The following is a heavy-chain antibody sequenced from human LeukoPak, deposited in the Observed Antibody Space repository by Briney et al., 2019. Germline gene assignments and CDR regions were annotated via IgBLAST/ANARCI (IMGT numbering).Heavy chain of an antibody. V-gene: IGHV3-21*01. J-gene: IGHJ4*02. CDR3: ARLRRNSDRSGFYYYYDY. CDR2: INTVSTYI. D-gene: IGHD3-22*01. Sequence: KPGGSLRLSCAASGFTFSSYSFNWVRQAPGKGLEWVSSINTVSTYIYYADSVRGRFTISRDNAKDSLWLQMNSLRAEDSGFYYCARLRRNSDRSGFYYYYDYWGQGTLVTVSS. CDR1: GFTFSSYS.